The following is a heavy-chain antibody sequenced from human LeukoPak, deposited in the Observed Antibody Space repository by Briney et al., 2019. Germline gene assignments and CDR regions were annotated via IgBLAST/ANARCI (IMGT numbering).Heavy chain of an antibody. Sequence: GGSLRLSCAASGFTFSGYWMTWVRQAPGKGLEWVANIKQDGTEKYYVDSVKGRFSISRDNAKNSLYLQMNSLRDEDTAVYCRTRGRYNDYWGQGTLVTVSS. V-gene: IGHV3-7*01. CDR2: IKQDGTEK. D-gene: IGHD2-2*02. CDR3: TRGRYNDY. J-gene: IGHJ4*02. CDR1: GFTFSGYW.